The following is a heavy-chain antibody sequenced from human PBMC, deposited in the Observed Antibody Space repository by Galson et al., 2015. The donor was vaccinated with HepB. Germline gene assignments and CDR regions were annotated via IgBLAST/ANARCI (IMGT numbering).Heavy chain of an antibody. Sequence: SLRLSCAASGFTFSSYNMNWVRQAPGKGLGWVSYISSSSSTIYYADSVKGRFTTSRDNAKNSLYLQMNSLTDEDTAVYYCARDLPYYDLWSGSYYFDYWGQGTLVTVSS. CDR3: ARDLPYYDLWSGSYYFDY. V-gene: IGHV3-48*02. CDR2: ISSSSSTI. CDR1: GFTFSSYN. J-gene: IGHJ4*02. D-gene: IGHD3-3*01.